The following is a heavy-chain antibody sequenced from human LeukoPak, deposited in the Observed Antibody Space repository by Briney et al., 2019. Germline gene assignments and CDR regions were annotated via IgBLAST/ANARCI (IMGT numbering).Heavy chain of an antibody. V-gene: IGHV3-23*01. Sequence: RAGGSLRLSCAASGFSFSSYAMSWVRQAPGKGLEWVSTIGGSGGNTYYADSVKGLFTISRDNSKNTLYLQMHSLRAEDTAMYYCARVEFWSESDYWGQGTLVTVSS. D-gene: IGHD3-3*01. CDR1: GFSFSSYA. J-gene: IGHJ4*02. CDR3: ARVEFWSESDY. CDR2: IGGSGGNT.